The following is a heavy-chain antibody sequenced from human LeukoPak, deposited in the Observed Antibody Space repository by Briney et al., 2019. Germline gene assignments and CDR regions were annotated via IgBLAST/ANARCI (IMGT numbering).Heavy chain of an antibody. CDR2: IWYDGSNK. Sequence: RSLRLSCAASGFTFSSYGMHWVRQAPGKGLEWVAVIWYDGSNKYYADSVKGRFTISRDNSKNTLYLQMNSLRAEDTAVYYCARGAYTYCSGGSCYREVTAYWGQGTLVTVSS. D-gene: IGHD2-15*01. V-gene: IGHV3-33*01. J-gene: IGHJ4*02. CDR1: GFTFSSYG. CDR3: ARGAYTYCSGGSCYREVTAY.